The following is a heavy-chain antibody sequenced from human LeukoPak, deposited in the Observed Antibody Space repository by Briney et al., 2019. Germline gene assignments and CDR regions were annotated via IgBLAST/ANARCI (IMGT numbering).Heavy chain of an antibody. D-gene: IGHD3-10*01. CDR1: GYTFISYG. J-gene: IGHJ4*02. CDR2: INTFNGNT. V-gene: IGHV1-18*01. CDR3: AKGGHYYGSGSLINYFDY. Sequence: ASVKVSCKASGYTFISYGITWVRQAPGQGLEWMGWINTFNGNTNYAQNLQGRVTMTTDTSTSTAYMELRSLRSDDTAVYYCAKGGHYYGSGSLINYFDYWGQGTLVTVSS.